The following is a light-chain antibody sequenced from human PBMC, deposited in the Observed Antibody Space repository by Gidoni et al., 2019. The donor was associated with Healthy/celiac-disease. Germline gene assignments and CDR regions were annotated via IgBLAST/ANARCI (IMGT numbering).Light chain of an antibody. CDR2: LGS. CDR1: QSLLHSNGYNY. J-gene: IGKJ1*01. V-gene: IGKV2-28*01. Sequence: DIVMTQSPLSLPVTSGDPASISCRSSQSLLHSNGYNYLDWYLQKPGQSPQLLIYLGSNRASGVPDRFIGSGSGTDFTLKISRVEAEDVGVYYCMQALQXPXTFGQGTKVEIK. CDR3: MQALQXPXT.